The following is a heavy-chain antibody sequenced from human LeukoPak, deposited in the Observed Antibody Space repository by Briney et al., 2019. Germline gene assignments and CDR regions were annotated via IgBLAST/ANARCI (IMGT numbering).Heavy chain of an antibody. D-gene: IGHD5-18*01. CDR3: ASSYSYGYYYMDV. CDR2: IYHSGST. CDR1: GYSISSGYY. Sequence: PSETLSLTCTVSGYSISSGYYWGWIRQPPGKGLEWIGSIYHSGSTYYNPSLKSRVTISVDTSKNQFSLKLSSVTAADTAVYYCASSYSYGYYYMDVWGKGTTVTVSS. V-gene: IGHV4-38-2*02. J-gene: IGHJ6*03.